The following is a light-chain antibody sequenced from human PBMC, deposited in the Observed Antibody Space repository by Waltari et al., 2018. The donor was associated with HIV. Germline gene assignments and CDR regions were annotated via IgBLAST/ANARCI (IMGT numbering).Light chain of an antibody. CDR1: QDINRW. J-gene: IGKJ2*01. V-gene: IGKV1D-16*01. CDR3: QQYNSYPYT. Sequence: DIQMTQSPSSVSASVGDRVTITCRASQDINRWLAWYQQKPGRAPKLLIYAASRLQSGVPSRFTGSGSGTDFTLNISSLQPEDFATYYCQQYNSYPYTFGQGTKLEIK. CDR2: AAS.